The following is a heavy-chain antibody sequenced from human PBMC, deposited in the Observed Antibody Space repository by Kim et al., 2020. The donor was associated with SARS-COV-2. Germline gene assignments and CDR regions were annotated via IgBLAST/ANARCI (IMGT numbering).Heavy chain of an antibody. V-gene: IGHV3-33*01. J-gene: IGHJ6*02. CDR3: ARDNDFWSGYSRDQSYYYGMDV. CDR2: IWYDGSNK. Sequence: LSLTCAASGFTFSSYGMHWVRQAPGKGLEWVAVIWYDGSNKYYADSVKGRFTISRDNSKNTLYLQMNSLRAEDTAVYYCARDNDFWSGYSRDQSYYYGMDVWGQGTTVTVSS. D-gene: IGHD3-3*01. CDR1: GFTFSSYG.